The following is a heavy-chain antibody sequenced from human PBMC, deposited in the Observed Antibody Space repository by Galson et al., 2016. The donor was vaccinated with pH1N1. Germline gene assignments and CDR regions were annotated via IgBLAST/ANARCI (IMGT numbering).Heavy chain of an antibody. CDR1: GFTLDNHA. Sequence: SLRLSRAASGFTLDNHAMHWVRQAPGKGLEWVAVISYDGRQNEYADYAKGRFTISRDNSKNTVSLQLNSLRSDDTAIYYCARDPKWTAWVGPFDYWGQGNLVTAAS. CDR2: ISYDGRQN. V-gene: IGHV3-30*14. J-gene: IGHJ4*02. CDR3: ARDPKWTAWVGPFDY. D-gene: IGHD2-21*02.